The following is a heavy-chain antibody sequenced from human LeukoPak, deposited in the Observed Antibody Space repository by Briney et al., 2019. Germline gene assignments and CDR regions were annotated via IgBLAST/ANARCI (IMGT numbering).Heavy chain of an antibody. CDR2: ISGNNDNP. Sequence: ASVKVSCKTSGYTFSNFGINWVRQAPGQGLEWMGWISGNNDNPNYGQKFQGRFTVTTDSSTSTAYMALRNLRFDDTAVYYCARDGTSTDDYWGREPWSPSPQ. CDR1: GYTFSNFG. CDR3: ARDGTSTDDY. V-gene: IGHV1-18*01. D-gene: IGHD2-2*01. J-gene: IGHJ4*02.